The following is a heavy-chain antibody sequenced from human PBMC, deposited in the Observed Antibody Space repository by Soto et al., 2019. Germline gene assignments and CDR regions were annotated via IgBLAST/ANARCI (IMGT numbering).Heavy chain of an antibody. J-gene: IGHJ3*02. D-gene: IGHD2-15*01. CDR2: ISGSGGST. Sequence: EVQLLESGGGLVQPGGSLRLSCAASGFTFSSYVMSWVRQAPGKGLEWVSAISGSGGSTYYADSVKGRFTISRDNSKNTLYLQMNSLRAEDTAVYYCAKPILPISNAFDIWGQGTMVTVSS. V-gene: IGHV3-23*01. CDR1: GFTFSSYV. CDR3: AKPILPISNAFDI.